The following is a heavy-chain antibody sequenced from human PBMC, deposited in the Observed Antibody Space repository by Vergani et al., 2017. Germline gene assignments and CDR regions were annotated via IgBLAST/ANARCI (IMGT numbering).Heavy chain of an antibody. D-gene: IGHD5-18*01. J-gene: IGHJ4*02. CDR3: ARWLGLRGYSYGRLDY. Sequence: QVQLQESGPGLVKPSETLSLTCTVSGGSISSYYWSWIRQPPGKGLEWIGYIYYSGSTNYNPSLKSRVTISVDTSKNQFSLKLSSVTAADTAVCYCARWLGLRGYSYGRLDYWGQGTLVTVSS. V-gene: IGHV4-59*01. CDR2: IYYSGST. CDR1: GGSISSYY.